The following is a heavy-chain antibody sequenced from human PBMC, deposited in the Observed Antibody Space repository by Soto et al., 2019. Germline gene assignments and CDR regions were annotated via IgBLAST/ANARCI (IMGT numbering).Heavy chain of an antibody. CDR3: HSGVLRFLDPGAFDI. Sequence: ASVKVSCKASGFTFTSSDVQWVRQARGQRLEGIGWIVVGSGNTNYAQKFQERVTITRDMSTSTAYMELSSLRSEDTAVYYCHSGVLRFLDPGAFDIWGQGTMVTVSS. J-gene: IGHJ3*02. CDR2: IVVGSGNT. D-gene: IGHD3-3*01. V-gene: IGHV1-58*01. CDR1: GFTFTSSD.